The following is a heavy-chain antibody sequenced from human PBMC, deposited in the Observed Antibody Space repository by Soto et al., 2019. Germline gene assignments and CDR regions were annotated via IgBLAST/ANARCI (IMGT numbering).Heavy chain of an antibody. V-gene: IGHV4-39*01. J-gene: IGHJ5*02. D-gene: IGHD6-13*01. CDR1: GGSISSSSYY. Sequence: QLQLQESGPGLVKPSETLSLTRTVSGGSISSSSYYWGWIRQPPGKGLEWIGSIYYSGSTYYNPSLKSRVTLSVDTSKNQFSLKLSSVTAADTAVYYCARLLTGGPWAAAGFNWFDPWGQGTLVTVSS. CDR3: ARLLTGGPWAAAGFNWFDP. CDR2: IYYSGST.